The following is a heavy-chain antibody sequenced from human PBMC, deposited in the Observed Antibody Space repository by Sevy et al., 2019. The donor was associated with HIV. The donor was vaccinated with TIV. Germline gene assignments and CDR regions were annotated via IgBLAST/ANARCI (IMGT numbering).Heavy chain of an antibody. CDR2: IYSGGST. J-gene: IGHJ3*02. CDR1: GFTVSSNY. D-gene: IGHD2-2*01. Sequence: GGSLRLSCAASGFTVSSNYMSWVRQAPGKVLEWVSVIYSGGSTYYADSVKGRFTISRDNSKNTLYLQMNSLRAEDTAVYYCARDCSSTSCPGSDAFDIWGQGTMVTVSS. CDR3: ARDCSSTSCPGSDAFDI. V-gene: IGHV3-66*02.